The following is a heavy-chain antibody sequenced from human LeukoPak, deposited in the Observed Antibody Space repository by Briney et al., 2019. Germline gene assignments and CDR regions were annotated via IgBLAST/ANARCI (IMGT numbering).Heavy chain of an antibody. D-gene: IGHD5-24*01. CDR3: AKDLDGYGGLRGDAFDI. J-gene: IGHJ3*02. V-gene: IGHV3-23*01. CDR1: GFTFNSYA. Sequence: AGGSLRLSCAASGFTFNSYALSWVRQAPGKGLEWVSAISDGGGSTYYADSVKGQFTISRDNSKNTVYLQMNSLRVEDTAVYYCAKDLDGYGGLRGDAFDIWGQGTMVIVSS. CDR2: ISDGGGST.